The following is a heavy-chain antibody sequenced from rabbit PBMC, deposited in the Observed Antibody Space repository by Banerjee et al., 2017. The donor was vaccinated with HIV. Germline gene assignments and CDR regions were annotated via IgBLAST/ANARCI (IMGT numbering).Heavy chain of an antibody. D-gene: IGHD2-1*01. J-gene: IGHJ6*01. CDR2: IYGGSGST. CDR1: GFTLSSYW. CDR3: ARDFPTDSSYGDSM. Sequence: QLVESGGGLVKPGGTLKLSCKASGFTLSSYWMGWVRQAPGKGLELIACIYGGSGSTWYASWVNGRFTISSDSAQNTVSLQMNSLTAADTATYFCARDFPTDSSYGDSMWGPGTLVTVS. V-gene: IGHV1S7*01.